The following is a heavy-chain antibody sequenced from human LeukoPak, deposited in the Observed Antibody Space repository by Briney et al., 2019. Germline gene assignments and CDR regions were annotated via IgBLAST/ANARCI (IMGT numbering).Heavy chain of an antibody. CDR3: ARELVVVPAAIKPARYHYYGMDV. J-gene: IGHJ6*02. CDR2: IYSDGSGT. CDR1: GFTLSSYW. D-gene: IGHD2-2*01. V-gene: IGHV3-74*01. Sequence: QPGGSLRLSCAASGFTLSSYWMHWVRHAPGKGLVWVSGIYSDGSGTGYADSVKGRFTISRDNAKNTLYLQMNSLRAEDTAVYFCARELVVVPAAIKPARYHYYGMDVWGQGTTVTVSS.